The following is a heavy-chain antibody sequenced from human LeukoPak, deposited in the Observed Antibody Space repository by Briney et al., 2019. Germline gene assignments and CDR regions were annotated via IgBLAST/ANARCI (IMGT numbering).Heavy chain of an antibody. CDR1: GFTFSSYG. J-gene: IGHJ4*02. D-gene: IGHD3-10*01. CDR2: ISYGGSTK. CDR3: AKVGLVRGVRVDYFDY. Sequence: GGSLRLSCAASGFTFSSYGMHWVRQAPGKGLEWVAVISYGGSTKHHADSVKGRFTISRDNSKNTLYLQMNSLRAEDTAVYYCAKVGLVRGVRVDYFDYWGQGTLVTVSS. V-gene: IGHV3-30*18.